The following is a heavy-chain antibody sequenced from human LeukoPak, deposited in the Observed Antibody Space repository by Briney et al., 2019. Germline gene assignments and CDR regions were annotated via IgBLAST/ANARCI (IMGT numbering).Heavy chain of an antibody. V-gene: IGHV3-11*01. D-gene: IGHD5-24*01. CDR3: ATERQGTLLYYFDY. Sequence: PGGSLRLSCAASGFTFSDYNMRWIRQAPGKGLEWVSSISRSGSTKYYADSVKGRFTISRDNAKNSLYLQMNSLRAEDTALYYCATERQGTLLYYFDYWGQGTLVTVSS. CDR1: GFTFSDYN. CDR2: ISRSGSTK. J-gene: IGHJ4*02.